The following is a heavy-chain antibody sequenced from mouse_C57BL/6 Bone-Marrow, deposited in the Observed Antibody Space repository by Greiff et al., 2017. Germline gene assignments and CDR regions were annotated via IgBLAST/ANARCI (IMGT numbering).Heavy chain of an antibody. CDR2: IDPENGDT. CDR1: GFNIKDDY. V-gene: IGHV14-4*01. J-gene: IGHJ1*03. Sequence: VQLKQSGAELVRPGASVKLSCTASGFNIKDDYMHWVKQRPEQGLEWIGWIDPENGDTEYASKFQGKATITADTSSNTAYLQLSSLTSEDTAVYYCTTRRWYFDVWGTGTTGTVSS. CDR3: TTRRWYFDV.